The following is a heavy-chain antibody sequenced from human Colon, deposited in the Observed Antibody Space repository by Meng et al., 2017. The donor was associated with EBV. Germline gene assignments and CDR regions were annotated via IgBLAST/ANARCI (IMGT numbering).Heavy chain of an antibody. Sequence: QGQRHVAGPGLVKPSGRLSLSCDSSGTSITSSNWWGWVRQPPGKGLEWIGEIYYGGSTNYNPSLKSRVTISLDESKNQFSLRLASMTAADTAVYYCASLYGDFAFWGQGSLVTVSS. V-gene: IGHV4-4*02. CDR3: ASLYGDFAF. J-gene: IGHJ1*01. D-gene: IGHD4-17*01. CDR2: IYYGGST. CDR1: GTSITSSNW.